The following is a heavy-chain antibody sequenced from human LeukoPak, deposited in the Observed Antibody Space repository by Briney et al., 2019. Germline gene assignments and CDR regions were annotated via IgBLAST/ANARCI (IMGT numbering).Heavy chain of an antibody. J-gene: IGHJ6*02. CDR1: GGSISSGDYY. CDR3: ARDRGLPSHYYYYYGMDV. CDR2: TSYSGST. Sequence: SQTLSLTCIVSGGSISSGDYYWSWIRQPPGKGLEWIGYTSYSGSTNYNPSLKSRVTISVDTSKNQFSLKLSSVTATDTAVYYCARDRGLPSHYYYYYGMDVWGQGTTVTVSS. D-gene: IGHD3-10*01. V-gene: IGHV4-30-4*01.